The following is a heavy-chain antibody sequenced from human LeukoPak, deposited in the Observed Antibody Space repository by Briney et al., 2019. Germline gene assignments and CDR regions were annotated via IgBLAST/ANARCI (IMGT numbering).Heavy chain of an antibody. J-gene: IGHJ4*02. CDR3: ARHIGGWLYYFDY. CDR1: GGSISSSSYY. Sequence: SETLSLTCTVSGGSISSSSYYWGWIRQPPGKGLEWIGSIYYSGSTYYIPSLKSRVTISVDTSKNQFSLKLSSVTAADTAVYYCARHIGGWLYYFDYWGQGTLVTVSS. D-gene: IGHD6-19*01. CDR2: IYYSGST. V-gene: IGHV4-39*01.